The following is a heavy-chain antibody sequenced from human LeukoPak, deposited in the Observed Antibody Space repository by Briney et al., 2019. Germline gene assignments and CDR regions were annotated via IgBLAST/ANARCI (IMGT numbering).Heavy chain of an antibody. CDR1: GFTFSSYS. Sequence: GGSLRLSCAASGFTFSSYSMNWVRQAPGKGLEWVSYISSSSSTIYYADSVKGRFTISRDTPTNTLYLQMNSLRAEDTAVYYCARNPTIRIAVAITYFDYWGQGTLVTVSS. D-gene: IGHD6-19*01. CDR3: ARNPTIRIAVAITYFDY. V-gene: IGHV3-48*01. J-gene: IGHJ4*02. CDR2: ISSSSSTI.